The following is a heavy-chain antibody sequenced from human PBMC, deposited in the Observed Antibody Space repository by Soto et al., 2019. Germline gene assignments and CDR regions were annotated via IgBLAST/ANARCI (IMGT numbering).Heavy chain of an antibody. Sequence: PGGSLRLSCAASGFTFSDEWMNWVRQAPGKGLEWVGRIKNKPNGETTDYAAPVKGRFTISRDDSKSRLYLQMNNLKTDDTAVYYCTRGNYGAFHHWGQGTLVTVS. D-gene: IGHD1-7*01. CDR3: TRGNYGAFHH. CDR2: IKNKPNGETT. CDR1: GFTFSDEW. J-gene: IGHJ3*01. V-gene: IGHV3-15*07.